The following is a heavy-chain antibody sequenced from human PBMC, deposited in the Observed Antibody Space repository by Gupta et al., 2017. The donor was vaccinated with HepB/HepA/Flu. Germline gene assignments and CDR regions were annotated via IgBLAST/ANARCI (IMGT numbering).Heavy chain of an antibody. J-gene: IGHJ6*03. Sequence: EVQVLESGGGLVQPGGSLIPSCAVSGSSLSSNAMVWVRQAPGKGLEFVSGIGSDFIAHYGDSVKGRFTISRDNSKNTVYLQMNSLRADDTALYDCAKDLHAYSAMDVWGKGTTVTVSS. V-gene: IGHV3-23*01. CDR2: IGSDFIA. CDR3: AKDLHAYSAMDV. D-gene: IGHD3-16*01. CDR1: GSSLSSNA.